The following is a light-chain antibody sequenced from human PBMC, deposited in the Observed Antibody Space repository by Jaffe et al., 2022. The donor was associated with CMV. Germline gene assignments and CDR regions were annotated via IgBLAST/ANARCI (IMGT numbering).Light chain of an antibody. CDR3: QQYGSSPRT. CDR1: QSINNNY. CDR2: GAS. J-gene: IGKJ2*01. Sequence: EIVLTQSPGTLSVSPGERASLSCGASQSINNNYLAWFQQKPGQAPRLLIYGASSRATGIPDRFSGSGSGTDFSLTISRVEPEDLAMYYCQQYGSSPRTFGQGTKLEIK. V-gene: IGKV3-20*01.